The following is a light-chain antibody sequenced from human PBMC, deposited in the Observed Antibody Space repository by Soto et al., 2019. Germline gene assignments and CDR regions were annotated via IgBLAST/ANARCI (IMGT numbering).Light chain of an antibody. CDR2: DAS. Sequence: EIVLTQSPATLSMSPGERATLSCRASQSVSTYLAWYQQKPGQAPRLLIFDASNRASGIPSRFSGSGSGTNFTLTISRLEPEDFAVYFCQQRSHWPPLTFGGGTKVGSN. V-gene: IGKV3-11*01. CDR3: QQRSHWPPLT. J-gene: IGKJ4*01. CDR1: QSVSTY.